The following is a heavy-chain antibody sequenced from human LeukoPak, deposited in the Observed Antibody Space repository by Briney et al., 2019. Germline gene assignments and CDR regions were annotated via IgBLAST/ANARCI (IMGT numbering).Heavy chain of an antibody. CDR2: IYPGDSDT. D-gene: IGHD5-24*01. J-gene: IGHJ2*01. CDR1: GYSFTNYW. Sequence: RGESLKISCKGSGYSFTNYWIAWVRQMPGKGLEWMGIIYPGDSDTRYSPSFQGRVTISADKSISTAYLQWSSLKASDTAMYYCARRSASDGHNLLPNYYWYFDLWGRGTLVTVSS. CDR3: ARRSASDGHNLLPNYYWYFDL. V-gene: IGHV5-51*01.